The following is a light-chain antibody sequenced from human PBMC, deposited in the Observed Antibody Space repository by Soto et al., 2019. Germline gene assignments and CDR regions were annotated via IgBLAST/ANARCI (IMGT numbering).Light chain of an antibody. CDR3: QHYDTSPLYT. CDR1: QSVSSSY. J-gene: IGKJ5*01. Sequence: EIVLTQSPGTLSLSPGERGTLSCRASQSVSSSYLAWYQQKPGQAPRLLIYGASSRATGIPDRFSGSGSGTDFTLTISRLEPEDFVVYYCQHYDTSPLYTFGQGTRLEIK. CDR2: GAS. V-gene: IGKV3-20*01.